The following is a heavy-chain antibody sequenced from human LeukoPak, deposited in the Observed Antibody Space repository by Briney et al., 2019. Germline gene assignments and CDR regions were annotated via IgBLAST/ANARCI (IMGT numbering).Heavy chain of an antibody. CDR1: KFTFSSYA. D-gene: IGHD4-11*01. Sequence: GGSLRLSCAASKFTFSSYAMHWVRQAPGKGLEWVAVISYDGSNKYYANSVKGRLTISRDNSKNTLYLQMNSLRGEDTAVYYCARDVLQSFDVWGQGTMVTVSS. CDR2: ISYDGSNK. CDR3: ARDVLQSFDV. J-gene: IGHJ3*01. V-gene: IGHV3-30-3*01.